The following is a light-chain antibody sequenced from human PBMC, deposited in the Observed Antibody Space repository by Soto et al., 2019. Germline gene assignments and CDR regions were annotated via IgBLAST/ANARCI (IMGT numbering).Light chain of an antibody. Sequence: VLTQSPATLSVSPGEGATLSCRASQSVGSLLAWYQQKPGQAPRLIIYRASTRAAGLPDRFSGSGSETDFTLTISSLQSEDVAVYYCQQYNKWPITLGQGTRLEI. CDR1: QSVGSL. CDR3: QQYNKWPIT. V-gene: IGKV3-15*01. CDR2: RAS. J-gene: IGKJ5*01.